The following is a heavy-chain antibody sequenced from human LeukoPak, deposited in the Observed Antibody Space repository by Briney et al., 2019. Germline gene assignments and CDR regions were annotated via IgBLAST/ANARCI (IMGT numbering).Heavy chain of an antibody. CDR1: DASINSHSYY. CDR2: VNYDGTS. D-gene: IGHD2/OR15-2a*01. V-gene: IGHV4-39*01. Sequence: SETLSLTCTVSDASINSHSYYWGWIRQAPGKGLEWIGSVNYDGTSYSNPSLTSRAAVFVDTSRDQFSLDLSFVTAADTALYYCVRHISTNTGYFDSCGQGILVSVSS. CDR3: VRHISTNTGYFDS. J-gene: IGHJ4*02.